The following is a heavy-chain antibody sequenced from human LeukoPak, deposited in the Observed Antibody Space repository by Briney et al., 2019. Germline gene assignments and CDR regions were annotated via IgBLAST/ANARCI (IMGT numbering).Heavy chain of an antibody. D-gene: IGHD1-7*01. CDR3: AGDLTPGTEGYYFDY. Sequence: GGSLRLSCAASGFTFSSYSMNWVRQAPGKGLEWVSSISSSSSYIYYADSVKGRFTISRDNAKNSLYLQMNSLRAEDTAVYYCAGDLTPGTEGYYFDYWGQGTLVTVSS. CDR2: ISSSSSYI. CDR1: GFTFSSYS. V-gene: IGHV3-21*01. J-gene: IGHJ4*02.